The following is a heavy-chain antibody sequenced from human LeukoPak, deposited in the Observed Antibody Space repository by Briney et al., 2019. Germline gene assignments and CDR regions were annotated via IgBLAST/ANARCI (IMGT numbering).Heavy chain of an antibody. D-gene: IGHD1-26*01. CDR2: ISGSGGST. CDR3: AKDRVSSGSYYAWYYFDY. V-gene: IGHV3-23*01. CDR1: GFTFSSYT. J-gene: IGHJ4*02. Sequence: PGGSLRLSCAASGFTFSSYTMSWVRQAPGKGLEWVSAISGSGGSTYYADSVKGRFTISRDNSKNTLYLQMNSLRAEDTAVYYWAKDRVSSGSYYAWYYFDYWGQGTLVTVSS.